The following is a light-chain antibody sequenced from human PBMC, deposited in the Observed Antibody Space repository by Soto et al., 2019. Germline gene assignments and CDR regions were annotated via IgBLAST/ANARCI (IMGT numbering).Light chain of an antibody. CDR1: QSISTW. CDR2: KAS. J-gene: IGKJ2*01. CDR3: QQYDSYPYT. Sequence: DIQMTQSPSTLPASVGDRVTITCRASQSISTWLAWYQQQPGKAPKLLIYKASSLQSGVPSRFSGSGSGIQFTLTINTLQPDDFATYYCQQYDSYPYTFGQGTKLEIK. V-gene: IGKV1-5*03.